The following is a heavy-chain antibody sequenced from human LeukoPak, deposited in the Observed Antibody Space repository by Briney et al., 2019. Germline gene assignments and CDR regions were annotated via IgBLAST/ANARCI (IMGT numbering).Heavy chain of an antibody. J-gene: IGHJ4*02. Sequence: SQTLSLTCAISGDSVSSNSVTWNWIRQSPSRGLEWLGRTYYRSKWYNDSAVSVKSRIIINPDTSKNQFSLQLNSVTPEDTAVYYCVRGNLRYFDYWGQGTLVTVSS. CDR3: VRGNLRYFDY. CDR1: GDSVSSNSVT. V-gene: IGHV6-1*01. CDR2: TYYRSKWYN.